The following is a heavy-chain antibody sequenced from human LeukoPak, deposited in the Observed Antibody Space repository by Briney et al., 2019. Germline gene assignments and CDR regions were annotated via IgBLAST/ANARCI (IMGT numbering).Heavy chain of an antibody. CDR3: ARVPSMVRGIVNYGMDV. J-gene: IGHJ6*02. Sequence: SCAASGFTLSTYAMHWVRQAPGQGLEWMGWINPNSGDTKCPQRFQGRVTMTRDTSINTAYMELRRLTSDDTAVYYCARVPSMVRGIVNYGMDVWGQGTTVTVSS. CDR2: INPNSGDT. V-gene: IGHV1-2*02. D-gene: IGHD3-10*01. CDR1: GFTLSTYA.